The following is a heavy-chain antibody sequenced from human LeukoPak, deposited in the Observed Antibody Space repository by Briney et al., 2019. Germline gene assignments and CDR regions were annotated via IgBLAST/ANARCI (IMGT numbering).Heavy chain of an antibody. CDR2: ISTAGDP. D-gene: IGHD3-10*01. CDR1: GFTVSNYD. J-gene: IGHJ3*02. V-gene: IGHV3-13*04. CDR3: ARGIRAGVWAFDI. Sequence: PGGSLRLSCAASGFTVSNYDQHWVRHGTGKGLESVSGISTAGDPYYPGSVKGRFTISRENAKKSLYLQMNSLRDGDTAVYYCARGIRAGVWAFDIWGQGTMVTVAS.